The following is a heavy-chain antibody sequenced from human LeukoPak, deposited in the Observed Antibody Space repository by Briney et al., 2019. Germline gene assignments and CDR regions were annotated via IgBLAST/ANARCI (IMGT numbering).Heavy chain of an antibody. V-gene: IGHV1-2*02. D-gene: IGHD6-19*01. CDR1: GYTFTGYY. Sequence: ASVKVSCKASGYTFTGYYMHWVRQAPGQGLEWMGWINPNSGGTNYAQKFQGRVTMTRDTSISTAYMELSRLRSDDTAVYYCARDLIAVAGTGTYPPDYWGQGTLVTVSS. CDR2: INPNSGGT. J-gene: IGHJ4*02. CDR3: ARDLIAVAGTGTYPPDY.